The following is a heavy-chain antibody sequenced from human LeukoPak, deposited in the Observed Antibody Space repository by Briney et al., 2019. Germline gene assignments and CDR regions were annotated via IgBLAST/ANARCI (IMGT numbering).Heavy chain of an antibody. V-gene: IGHV3-15*01. Sequence: GGSLRLSCAASGFTFSNAWMSWVRQAPGKGLEWVGRIKSKTDGGTTDYAAPVKGRFTISRDNSKNTLYLQMNSLRAEDTAVYYCARALRGFDYWGQGTLVTVSS. CDR2: IKSKTDGGTT. CDR3: ARALRGFDY. J-gene: IGHJ4*02. CDR1: GFTFSNAW.